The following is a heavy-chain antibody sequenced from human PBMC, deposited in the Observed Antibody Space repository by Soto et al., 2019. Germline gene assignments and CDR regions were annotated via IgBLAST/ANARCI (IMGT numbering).Heavy chain of an antibody. CDR3: ARGIGVPANRSNLFDP. Sequence: GASVKVSCKASGYTFTSYQVHWVRQAPGQGLEWMGTINPGAVGTNYAQIFQDRVTMTRDTSTTTVYMELSSLRSEDTGVYYCARGIGVPANRSNLFDPWGQGTLDTVSS. J-gene: IGHJ5*02. CDR2: INPGAVGT. V-gene: IGHV1-46*01. D-gene: IGHD2-2*01. CDR1: GYTFTSYQ.